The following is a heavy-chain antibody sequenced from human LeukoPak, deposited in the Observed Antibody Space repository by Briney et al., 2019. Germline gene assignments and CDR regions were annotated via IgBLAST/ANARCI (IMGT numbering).Heavy chain of an antibody. CDR1: GGSISSYY. CDR2: IYYSGST. V-gene: IGHV4-59*08. CDR3: ARQPLLSGYSSSIDY. J-gene: IGHJ4*02. D-gene: IGHD6-6*01. Sequence: PSETLSLTCTVSGGSISSYYWSWIRQPPGKGLEWIGYIYYSGSTNYNPSLKSRVTISVDTSKNQFSLKLSSVTAADTAVYYCARQPLLSGYSSSIDYWGQGTLVTVSS.